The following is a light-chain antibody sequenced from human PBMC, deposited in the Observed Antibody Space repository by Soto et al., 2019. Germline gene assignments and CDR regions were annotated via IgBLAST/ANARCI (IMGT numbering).Light chain of an antibody. CDR1: QSISTY. Sequence: IQMTQSPPSLSASVEDRVTITCRASQSISTYLNWYQQKPGKAPKLLIFGASTLQSGVPSRFSGSGSGADFNFTITSLQPEDFAVYYCQQYGNFPYTFGQGTKLEIK. CDR3: QQYGNFPYT. V-gene: IGKV1-39*01. J-gene: IGKJ2*01. CDR2: GAS.